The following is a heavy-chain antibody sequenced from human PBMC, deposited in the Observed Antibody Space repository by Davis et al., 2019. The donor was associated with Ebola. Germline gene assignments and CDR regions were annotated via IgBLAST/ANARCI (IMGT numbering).Heavy chain of an antibody. CDR1: GFTFSSYA. J-gene: IGHJ4*02. D-gene: IGHD3-22*01. V-gene: IGHV3-64D*06. CDR2: ISSNGGST. CDR3: ARWPLSTMIVVVHSHFDY. Sequence: GESLKISCSASGFTFSSYAMHWVRQAPGKGLEYVSAISSNGGSTYYADSVKGRFTISRDNSKNTLYLQMSSLRAEDTAVYYCARWPLSTMIVVVHSHFDYWGQGTLVTVSS.